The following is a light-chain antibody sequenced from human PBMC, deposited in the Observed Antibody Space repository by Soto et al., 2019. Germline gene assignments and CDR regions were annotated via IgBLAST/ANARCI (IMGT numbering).Light chain of an antibody. J-gene: IGKJ3*01. Sequence: DIPMTHSPSSLSAFVGDSVTVTCRASQGISNYLAWYNQKPGKGPKLLVYAASTLQSGVPSRFSGSGSWTEFALTIRSLQTEDGGTYYGQHYHSLPFTVGPGNKLEIK. CDR1: QGISNY. CDR2: AAS. CDR3: QHYHSLPFT. V-gene: IGKV1-27*01.